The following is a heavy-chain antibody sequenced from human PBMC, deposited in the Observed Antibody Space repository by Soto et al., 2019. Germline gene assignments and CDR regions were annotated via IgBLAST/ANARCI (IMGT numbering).Heavy chain of an antibody. CDR1: GGTSSSYT. Sequence: QVQLVQSGAEVKKPGSSVKVSCKASGGTSSSYTISWVRQAPGQGLEWMGRIIPMFGIAKYPQKFQGRVTITADRASHTAYMELSSLRSEDTAVYYCARGTPVPTYFFDSWGQGTLLTVS. J-gene: IGHJ4*02. CDR2: IIPMFGIA. V-gene: IGHV1-69*02. CDR3: ARGTPVPTYFFDS. D-gene: IGHD4-17*01.